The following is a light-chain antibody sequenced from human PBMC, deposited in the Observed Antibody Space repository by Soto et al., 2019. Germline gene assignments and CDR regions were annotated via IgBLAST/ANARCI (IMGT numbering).Light chain of an antibody. CDR3: QSYDSSLTGLWV. V-gene: IGLV1-40*01. CDR1: SSNIGAGYD. Sequence: QCVLTQPPSVSGAPGQRVTISCTGTSSNIGAGYDVYWYQQLPGTAPKLLIYGNSNRPSGVPDRFSGSKSGTSASLAITGLQAEDEADYYCQSYDSSLTGLWVFGGGTKVTVL. CDR2: GNS. J-gene: IGLJ3*02.